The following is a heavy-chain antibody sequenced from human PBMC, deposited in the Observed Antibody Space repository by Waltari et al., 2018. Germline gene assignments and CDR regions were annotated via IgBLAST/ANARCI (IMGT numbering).Heavy chain of an antibody. V-gene: IGHV4-59*01. D-gene: IGHD3-10*01. Sequence: QVQLQESGPGLVKPSATLSLTCTVSGGSISSSYWSWIRQPPGKGLEWIGYIYYSGSTNYNPSLKSRVTISVDTSKNQFSLKLSSVTAADTAVYYCARRSGSGTIGGWGQGTLVTVSS. J-gene: IGHJ4*02. CDR2: IYYSGST. CDR1: GGSISSSY. CDR3: ARRSGSGTIGG.